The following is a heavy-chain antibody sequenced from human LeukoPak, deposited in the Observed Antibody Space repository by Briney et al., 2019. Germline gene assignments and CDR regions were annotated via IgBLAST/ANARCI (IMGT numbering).Heavy chain of an antibody. V-gene: IGHV3-23*01. Sequence: GGSLRLSCAASGFTFSDYYMSWIRQAPGKGLEWVSAISATDSRPYYADSVKGRFTISRDNSKSTLYLQLNGLRGEDTAIYYCAKDLSYGFDYWGQETLVTVSS. J-gene: IGHJ4*02. CDR1: GFTFSDYY. CDR3: AKDLSYGFDY. CDR2: ISATDSRP. D-gene: IGHD5-18*01.